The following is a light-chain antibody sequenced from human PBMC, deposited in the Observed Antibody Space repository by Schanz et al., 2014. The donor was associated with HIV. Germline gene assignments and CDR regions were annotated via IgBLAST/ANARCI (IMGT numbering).Light chain of an antibody. J-gene: IGLJ1*01. V-gene: IGLV1-40*01. CDR1: SSNIGAGYD. CDR2: NDN. Sequence: QSVLTQPPSVSGAPGQRVTISCTGSSSNIGAGYDVHWYQHLPGTAPRLLIHNDNQRPSGVPDRFSGSKSGTSASLAISGLRSEDEADYYCISYAGSNIFVFGTGTKLTVL. CDR3: ISYAGSNIFV.